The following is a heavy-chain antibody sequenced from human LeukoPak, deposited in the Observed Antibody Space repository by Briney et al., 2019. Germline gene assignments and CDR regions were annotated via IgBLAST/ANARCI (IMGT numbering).Heavy chain of an antibody. J-gene: IGHJ4*02. CDR3: TSSYRSGWYGQY. D-gene: IGHD6-19*01. Sequence: GGSLRLSCTASGFTFGDYPITWSRQAPGKGLEWVGLIRSKTHGGIKEYAASVKRRFTISGDDSNIIAYLQMNSLKTEDTAMYYCTSSYRSGWYGQYWGQGTLVTVSS. CDR1: GFTFGDYP. V-gene: IGHV3-49*03. CDR2: IRSKTHGGIK.